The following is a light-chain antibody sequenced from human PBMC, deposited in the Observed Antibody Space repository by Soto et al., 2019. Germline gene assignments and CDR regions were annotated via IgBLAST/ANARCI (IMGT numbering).Light chain of an antibody. CDR1: SSDVGGYNY. J-gene: IGLJ2*01. CDR2: VVS. CDR3: SSYISSSTLVV. V-gene: IGLV2-14*01. Sequence: QSVLTQPASVSGSPGQSITISCTGTSSDVGGYNYVSWYQQHPGKAPKLMIYVVSNRPSGVSNRFSGSKSGNTASLTISGLQAEDEADYYCSSYISSSTLVVFGGGTKLTVL.